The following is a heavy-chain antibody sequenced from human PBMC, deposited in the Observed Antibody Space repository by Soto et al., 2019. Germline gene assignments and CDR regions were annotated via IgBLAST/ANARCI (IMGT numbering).Heavy chain of an antibody. Sequence: PSQTLSLTCAVYGGSFSGYYWSWIRQPPGKGLEWIGEINHSGSTNYNPSLKSRVTISVDTSKNQFSLKLSSVTAADTAVYYCARIPIRRRAFDYWGQGTLVTASS. V-gene: IGHV4-34*01. D-gene: IGHD1-26*01. J-gene: IGHJ4*02. CDR2: INHSGST. CDR3: ARIPIRRRAFDY. CDR1: GGSFSGYY.